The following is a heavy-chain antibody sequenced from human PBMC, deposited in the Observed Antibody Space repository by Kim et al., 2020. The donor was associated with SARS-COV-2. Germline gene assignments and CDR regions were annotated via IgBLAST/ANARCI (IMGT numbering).Heavy chain of an antibody. D-gene: IGHD3-22*01. V-gene: IGHV3-21*04. J-gene: IGHJ5*02. CDR1: GFTFSSYS. CDR3: ASRKGAQYYYDSRPFDP. Sequence: GGSLRLSCAASGFTFSSYSMNWVRQASGKGLEWVSSISSSSSYIYYTDSVKGRFTISRDNAKNSLYLQMNSLRAEDTAVYYCASRKGAQYYYDSRPFDPWGQGNLVTVSS. CDR2: ISSSSSYI.